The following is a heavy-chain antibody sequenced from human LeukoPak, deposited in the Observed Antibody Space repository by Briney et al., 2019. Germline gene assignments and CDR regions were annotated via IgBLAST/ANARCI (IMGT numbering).Heavy chain of an antibody. D-gene: IGHD6-13*01. V-gene: IGHV4-34*01. Sequence: SETLSLTCAVSGGSISSGGYSWSWIRQPPGKGLEWIGEINHSGSTNYDPSLKSRVTISVDTSKNQFSLKLSSVTAADTAVYYCARGPAAAGTWHYYYGMDVWGQGTTVTVSS. J-gene: IGHJ6*02. CDR2: INHSGST. CDR1: GGSISSGGYS. CDR3: ARGPAAAGTWHYYYGMDV.